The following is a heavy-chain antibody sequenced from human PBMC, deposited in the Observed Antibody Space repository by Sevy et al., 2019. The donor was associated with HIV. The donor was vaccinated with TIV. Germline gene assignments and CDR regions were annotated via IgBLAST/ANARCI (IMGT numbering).Heavy chain of an antibody. CDR3: ARDSGGSTVDTLQY. Sequence: GGSLRLSCTVSGFSLSTYAMTWVRQTSGKGLEWVSSISGSGTSTYYADSVKGRFTISRDTSQNTLFLQMNSLRAEDTALYFCARDSGGSTVDTLQYWGQGTLVTVSS. D-gene: IGHD4-17*01. CDR2: ISGSGTST. CDR1: GFSLSTYA. V-gene: IGHV3-23*01. J-gene: IGHJ4*02.